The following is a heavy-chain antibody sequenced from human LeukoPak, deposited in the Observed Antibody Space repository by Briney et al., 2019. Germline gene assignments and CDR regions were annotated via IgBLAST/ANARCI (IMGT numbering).Heavy chain of an antibody. CDR2: ISGSGGST. D-gene: IGHD6-6*01. Sequence: GGSLRLSCAASGFTFSSYAMSWVRQAPGKGLEWVSAISGSGGSTYYADSVKGRFTISRDNAKNSLYLQMNSLRAEDTAVYYCARDLDIAARPFWFDPWGQGTLVTVSS. CDR3: ARDLDIAARPFWFDP. V-gene: IGHV3-23*01. CDR1: GFTFSSYA. J-gene: IGHJ5*02.